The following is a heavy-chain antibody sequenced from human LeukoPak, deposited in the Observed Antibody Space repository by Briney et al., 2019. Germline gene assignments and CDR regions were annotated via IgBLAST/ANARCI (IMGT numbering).Heavy chain of an antibody. V-gene: IGHV1-2*02. CDR1: GYTLSGYY. J-gene: IGHJ4*02. CDR3: ATEVTD. D-gene: IGHD5-18*01. Sequence: ASVKVSCKASGYTLSGYYMQLVRQAPAQGLEWMGWINPNSGGTKYAQKFQGRVTMTRDTSISTAYMELSRLRSDDTAVYYCATEVTDWGQGTLVTVSS. CDR2: INPNSGGT.